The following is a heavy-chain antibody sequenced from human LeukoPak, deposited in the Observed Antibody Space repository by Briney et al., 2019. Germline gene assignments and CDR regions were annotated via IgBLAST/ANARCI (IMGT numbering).Heavy chain of an antibody. Sequence: PETLSLTCTVSGGSISSYYWSWIRQPPGKGLEWIGYIYYSGSTNYNPSLKSRVTISVDTSKNQFSLKLSSVTAADTAVYYCARDDLTGYYKSWGQGTLVTVSS. V-gene: IGHV4-59*01. CDR3: ARDDLTGYYKS. CDR1: GGSISSYY. CDR2: IYYSGST. J-gene: IGHJ5*02. D-gene: IGHD3-9*01.